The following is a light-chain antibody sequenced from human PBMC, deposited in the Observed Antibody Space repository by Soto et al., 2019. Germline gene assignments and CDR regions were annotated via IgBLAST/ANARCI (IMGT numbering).Light chain of an antibody. V-gene: IGKV1-5*03. J-gene: IGKJ1*01. Sequence: DIQMTQSPSTLSASVGDRVTITCRASQSISSWLAWYQQKPRRAPKLLIYKASSLESGVPSRFSGSGSGTEFTLTISSLQPDDFATYYCQQYNSQWTFGQGTKVDI. CDR1: QSISSW. CDR2: KAS. CDR3: QQYNSQWT.